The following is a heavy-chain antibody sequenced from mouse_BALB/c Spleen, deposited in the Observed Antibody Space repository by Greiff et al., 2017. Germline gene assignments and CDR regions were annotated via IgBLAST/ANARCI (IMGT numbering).Heavy chain of an antibody. J-gene: IGHJ4*01. V-gene: IGHV2-9*02. D-gene: IGHD1-1*01. Sequence: VKLVESGPGLVAPSQSLSITCTVSGFSLTSYGVHWVRQPPGKGLEWLGVIWAGGSTNYNSALMSRLSISKDNSKSQVFLKMNSLQTDDTAMYYCARPVYYGSSSYAMDYWGQGTSVTVSS. CDR3: ARPVYYGSSSYAMDY. CDR1: GFSLTSYG. CDR2: IWAGGST.